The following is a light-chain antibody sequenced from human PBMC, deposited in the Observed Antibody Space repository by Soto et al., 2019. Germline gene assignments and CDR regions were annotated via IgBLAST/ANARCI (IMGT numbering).Light chain of an antibody. CDR2: EVS. CDR1: SSDAGSYNL. CDR3: CSYAGSSTWV. Sequence: QSVLTQPASVSGSPGQSITISCTGTSSDAGSYNLVSWYQQHPGKAPKLMIYEVSKRPSGVSNRFSGSKSGNTASLTISGLQAEDEADYYCCSYAGSSTWVFGGGTKLTVL. V-gene: IGLV2-23*02. J-gene: IGLJ3*02.